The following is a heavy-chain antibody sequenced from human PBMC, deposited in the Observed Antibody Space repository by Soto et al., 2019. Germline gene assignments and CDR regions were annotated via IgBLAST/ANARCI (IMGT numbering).Heavy chain of an antibody. CDR1: GGSFSGYY. J-gene: IGHJ3*02. Sequence: SETLSLTCAVYGGSFSGYYWSWIRQPPGKGLEWIGEINHSGSTNYNPSLKSRVTISVDTSKNQFSLKLSSVTAADTAAYYCARKRSIAARRGAFDIWGQGTMVTVSS. CDR2: INHSGST. D-gene: IGHD6-6*01. V-gene: IGHV4-34*01. CDR3: ARKRSIAARRGAFDI.